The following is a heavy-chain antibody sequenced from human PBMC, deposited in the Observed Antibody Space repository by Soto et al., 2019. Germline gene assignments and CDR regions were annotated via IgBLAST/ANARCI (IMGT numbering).Heavy chain of an antibody. CDR1: GFSISSGYY. CDR3: ARLQDN. V-gene: IGHV4-38-2*01. J-gene: IGHJ4*02. Sequence: SETLSLTCAVSGFSISSGYYWGWIRQPPGKGLEWIGSTYHRGTTYYNPSLESRVTMSVDTSKNQFSLKVSSVTAADTAVYYCARLQDNWGQGTLVTVS. CDR2: TYHRGTT.